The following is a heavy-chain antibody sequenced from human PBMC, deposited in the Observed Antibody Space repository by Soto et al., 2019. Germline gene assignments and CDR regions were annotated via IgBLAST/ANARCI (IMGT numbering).Heavy chain of an antibody. CDR3: AFDWDTTCGMVITRGYYYYGMDV. CDR1: GYTFTSVD. CDR2: MNPNTDNT. J-gene: IGHJ6*02. D-gene: IGHD3-3*01. Sequence: ASVKVSCKASGYTFTSVDINCVRQATGQGPQWMGLMNPNTDNTHYAQKFQGRVTMTRDTSVSTPYMELSSLRSEDTAVYYCAFDWDTTCGMVITRGYYYYGMDVWGQGTTVTVSS. V-gene: IGHV1-8*01.